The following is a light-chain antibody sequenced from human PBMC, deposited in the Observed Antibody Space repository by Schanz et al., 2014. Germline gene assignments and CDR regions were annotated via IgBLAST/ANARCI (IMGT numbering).Light chain of an antibody. CDR3: QQHDFSLVT. CDR2: GAS. Sequence: EIVLTQSPATLSLSPGERATLSCRASQSVSSYLAWYQQKPGQAPRLLIYGASNRATDIPARFSGSGSGTDFTLTISSLEPEDFAVYYCQQHDFSLVTFGGGTKVEIK. CDR1: QSVSSY. J-gene: IGKJ4*01. V-gene: IGKV3-11*01.